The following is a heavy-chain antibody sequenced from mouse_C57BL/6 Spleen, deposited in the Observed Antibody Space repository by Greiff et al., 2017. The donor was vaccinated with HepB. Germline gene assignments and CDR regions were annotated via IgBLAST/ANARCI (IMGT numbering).Heavy chain of an antibody. Sequence: ESGPELVKPGASVKISCKASGYAFSSSWMNWVKQRPGKGLEWIGRIYPGDGDTNYNGKFKGKATLTADKSSSTAYMQLSSLTSEDSAVYFCARDGYGNYEGAMDYWGQGTSVTVSS. CDR1: GYAFSSSW. CDR3: ARDGYGNYEGAMDY. V-gene: IGHV1-82*01. J-gene: IGHJ4*01. CDR2: IYPGDGDT. D-gene: IGHD2-1*01.